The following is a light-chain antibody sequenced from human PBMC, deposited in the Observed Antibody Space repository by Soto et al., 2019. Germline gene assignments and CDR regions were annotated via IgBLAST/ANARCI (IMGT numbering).Light chain of an antibody. J-gene: IGKJ4*01. V-gene: IGKV1-12*01. CDR1: QGVRSY. Sequence: DIQMTQSPSSVSASVVDRVTITCRASQGVRSYLAWYQHKPGKAPKLLIYGASRLQSGVPSRFSGSGSGTDFTLTINSLQPEDFATYYCQQANSFPLTFGGGTKVDIK. CDR2: GAS. CDR3: QQANSFPLT.